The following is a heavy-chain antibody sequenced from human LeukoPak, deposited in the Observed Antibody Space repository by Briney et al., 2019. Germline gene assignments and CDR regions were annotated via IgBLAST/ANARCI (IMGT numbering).Heavy chain of an antibody. CDR1: GYTFTSYD. J-gene: IGHJ4*02. Sequence: ASVKVSCKASGYTFTSYDINWVGQATGQGLEWVGWMNPNSGNTGYAQKFQGRVTMTRNTSISTAYMELSSLRSEDTAVYYCARVLFYFGSGDNFDFWGQGTLVTVSS. D-gene: IGHD3-10*01. V-gene: IGHV1-8*01. CDR2: MNPNSGNT. CDR3: ARVLFYFGSGDNFDF.